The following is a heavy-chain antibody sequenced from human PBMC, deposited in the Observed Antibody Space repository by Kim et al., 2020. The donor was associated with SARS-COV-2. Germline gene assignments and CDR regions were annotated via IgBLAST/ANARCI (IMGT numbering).Heavy chain of an antibody. J-gene: IGHJ5*02. CDR3: ARVAVTLPYSSGWYWFDP. CDR2: IIPIFGTA. Sequence: SVKVSCKASGGTFSSYAISWVRQAPGQGLEWMGGIIPIFGTANYAQKFQGRVTITADESTSTAYMELSSLRSEDTAVYYCARVAVTLPYSSGWYWFDPWGQGTLVTVSS. D-gene: IGHD6-19*01. CDR1: GGTFSSYA. V-gene: IGHV1-69*13.